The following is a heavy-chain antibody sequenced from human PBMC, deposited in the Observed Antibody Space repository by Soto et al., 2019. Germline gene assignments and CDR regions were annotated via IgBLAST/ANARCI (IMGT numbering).Heavy chain of an antibody. CDR1: GGSISSYY. J-gene: IGHJ5*02. Sequence: QVQLQESGPGLVKPSETLSLTCTVSGGSISSYYWSWIRQPPGKGLEWIGYIYYSGSTNYNPSLKSRVTILVDTSKNQFSLKLSSVTAADTAVYYCAREDDYGDYGWFDPWGQGTLVTVSS. CDR2: IYYSGST. CDR3: AREDDYGDYGWFDP. D-gene: IGHD4-17*01. V-gene: IGHV4-59*01.